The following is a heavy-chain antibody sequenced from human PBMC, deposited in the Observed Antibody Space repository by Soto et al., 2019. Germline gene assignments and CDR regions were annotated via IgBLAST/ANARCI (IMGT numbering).Heavy chain of an antibody. CDR3: ARAMTDYDILTGHYNVAWFDP. CDR1: GGSVSSGSYY. V-gene: IGHV4-61*01. CDR2: IYYIGST. D-gene: IGHD3-9*01. Sequence: SETLSLTCTVSGGSVSSGSYYWSWIRHPPGKGLEWIGYIYYIGSTNYNPSLKSRVTISVDTSKNQFSLKLSSVTAADTAVYYCARAMTDYDILTGHYNVAWFDPWGQGTLVTV. J-gene: IGHJ5*02.